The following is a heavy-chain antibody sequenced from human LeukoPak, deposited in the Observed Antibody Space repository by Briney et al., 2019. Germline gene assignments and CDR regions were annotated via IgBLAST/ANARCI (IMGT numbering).Heavy chain of an antibody. D-gene: IGHD6-19*01. CDR2: ISVSRGSP. J-gene: IGHJ5*02. Sequence: GGSLRLSCAASGFTFSSYAMSWVRQAPGKGLEWVSAISVSRGSPYYADSVHGRFTISRDNSKTTLYLQMNSLRAEDTAVYYCAKDNGSGWYGGEFDPWGQGTLVTVSS. CDR1: GFTFSSYA. V-gene: IGHV3-23*01. CDR3: AKDNGSGWYGGEFDP.